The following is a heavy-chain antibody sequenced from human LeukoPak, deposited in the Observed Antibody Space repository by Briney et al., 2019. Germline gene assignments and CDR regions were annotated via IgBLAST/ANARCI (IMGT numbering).Heavy chain of an antibody. CDR2: ISGSGGST. V-gene: IGHV3-23*01. CDR3: AKGTVTLAYFDY. Sequence: GGSLRLSCAASGFTFSGFTFSSYAMSWVRHAPGKGLEWVSAISGSGGSTYYADSVKGRFTISRDNSKNTLYLQMNSLRAEDTAVYYCAKGTVTLAYFDYWGQGTLVTVSS. CDR1: GFTFSGFTFSSYA. D-gene: IGHD4-11*01. J-gene: IGHJ4*02.